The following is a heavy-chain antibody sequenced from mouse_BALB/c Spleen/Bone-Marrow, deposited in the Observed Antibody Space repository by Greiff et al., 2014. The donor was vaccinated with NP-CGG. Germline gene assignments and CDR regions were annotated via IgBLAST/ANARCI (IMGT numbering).Heavy chain of an antibody. CDR3: ARDSITTVVATDY. D-gene: IGHD1-1*01. Sequence: QVQLKESGAELVKPGASVKLSCKASGYTFTSYWMHRVKQRPGQGLEWIGEIDPSDSYTNYNQKLKGKATLTVDKSSSTAYMQLSSLTSEDSAVYYCARDSITTVVATDYWGQGTTLTVSS. CDR1: GYTFTSYW. V-gene: IGHV1-69*02. J-gene: IGHJ2*01. CDR2: IDPSDSYT.